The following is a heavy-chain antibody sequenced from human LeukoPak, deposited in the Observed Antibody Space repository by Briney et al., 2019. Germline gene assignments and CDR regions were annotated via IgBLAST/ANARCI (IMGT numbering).Heavy chain of an antibody. CDR3: ARTTDYYDSSGYYYGDKIFDY. CDR1: GGSISSSSYY. J-gene: IGHJ4*02. Sequence: SETLSLTSTVSGGSISSSSYYWGWIRQPPGKGLEWIGSIYYSGSTYYNPSLKSRVTISVDTSKNQFSLKLSSVTAADTAVYYCARTTDYYDSSGYYYGDKIFDYWGQGTLVTVSS. CDR2: IYYSGST. D-gene: IGHD3-22*01. V-gene: IGHV4-39*01.